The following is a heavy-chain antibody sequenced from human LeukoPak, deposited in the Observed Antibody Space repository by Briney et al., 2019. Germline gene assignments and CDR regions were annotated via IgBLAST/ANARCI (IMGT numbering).Heavy chain of an antibody. D-gene: IGHD3-10*01. V-gene: IGHV4-30-4*01. CDR2: IYYSGST. J-gene: IGHJ4*02. CDR3: ASSSMVPAHFDY. CDR1: GGSISSGGYY. Sequence: SQTLSLTCTVSGGSISSGGYYWSWIRQPPGKGLEWIGYIYYSGSTYYNPSLKSRVTISVDTSKNQFSLKLSSVTAADTAVYYCASSSMVPAHFDYWGQGTLVTVSS.